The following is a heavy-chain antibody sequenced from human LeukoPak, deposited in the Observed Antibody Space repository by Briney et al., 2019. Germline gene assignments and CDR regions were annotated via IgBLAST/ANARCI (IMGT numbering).Heavy chain of an antibody. CDR2: ISSSSSYI. J-gene: IGHJ4*02. Sequence: GGSLRLSCAASGFTFSSYSMTWVRQAPGKGLEWVSSISSSSSYIYYADSVKGRFTISRDNAKNSLYLQMNSLRAEDTAVYYCAKQPPRIAVAGGYFDYWGQGTLVTVSS. CDR3: AKQPPRIAVAGGYFDY. D-gene: IGHD6-19*01. V-gene: IGHV3-21*01. CDR1: GFTFSSYS.